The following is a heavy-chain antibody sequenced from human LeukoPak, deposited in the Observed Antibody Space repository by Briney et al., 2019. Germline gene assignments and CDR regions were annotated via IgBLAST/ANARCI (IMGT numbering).Heavy chain of an antibody. CDR2: IYYSGST. CDR3: ARDLWFGENHNWFDP. CDR1: GGSISSGGYY. V-gene: IGHV4-31*03. D-gene: IGHD3-10*01. Sequence: SESLSLTCTVSGGSISSGGYYWSSVRQHPGKGLEWIGYIYYSGSTYYNPSLKSRVTISVDTSKNQFSLKLSSVTAADTAVYYCARDLWFGENHNWFDPWGQGTLVTVSS. J-gene: IGHJ5*02.